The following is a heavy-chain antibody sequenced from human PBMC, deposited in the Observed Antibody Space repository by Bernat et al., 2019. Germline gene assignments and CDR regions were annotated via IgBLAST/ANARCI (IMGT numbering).Heavy chain of an antibody. CDR1: GFTFSGSA. V-gene: IGHV3-73*01. Sequence: EVQLVESGGDLVQPGGSLKLSCAASGFTFSGSAMHWVRQASGKGLEWVGRIRSKANSYATAYAASVKGRFTISRDDSKNTAYLQMNSLKTEDTAVYYCTTPTATLDYWGQGTLVTVSS. CDR2: IRSKANSYAT. CDR3: TTPTATLDY. J-gene: IGHJ4*02. D-gene: IGHD1-1*01.